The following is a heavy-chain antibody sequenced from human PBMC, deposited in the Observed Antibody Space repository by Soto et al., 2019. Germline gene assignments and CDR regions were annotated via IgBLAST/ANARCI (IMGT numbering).Heavy chain of an antibody. CDR1: GYTFTSYA. CDR3: ARDRWFGELLENYFDY. CDR2: INAGNGNT. V-gene: IGHV1-3*01. J-gene: IGHJ4*02. D-gene: IGHD3-10*01. Sequence: QVRLVQSGAEVKKPGASVKVSCKASGYTFTSYAMHWVRQAPGQRLEWMGWINAGNGNTKYSQKLQGRVTITRDTSASTAYMELSSLRSEDMAVYYCARDRWFGELLENYFDYWGQGTLVTVSS.